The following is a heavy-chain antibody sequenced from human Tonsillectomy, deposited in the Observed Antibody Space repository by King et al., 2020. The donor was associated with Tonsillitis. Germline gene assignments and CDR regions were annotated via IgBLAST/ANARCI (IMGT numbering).Heavy chain of an antibody. Sequence: VQLVESGGGLVKPGGSLRLSCAASRFTFSDYYMSWIRQAPGKGLEWLAYISSTGSTIYYADSVKGRFTISRDNSKNSLYLQMNSLRAEDTAVYYFASRLNRKYGYVRDTFDIWGQGTMVTVSS. V-gene: IGHV3-11*01. CDR2: ISSTGSTI. CDR3: ASRLNRKYGYVRDTFDI. J-gene: IGHJ3*02. CDR1: RFTFSDYY. D-gene: IGHD3-10*02.